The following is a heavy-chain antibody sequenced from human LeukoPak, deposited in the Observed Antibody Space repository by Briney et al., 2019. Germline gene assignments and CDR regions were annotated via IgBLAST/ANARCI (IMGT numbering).Heavy chain of an antibody. CDR3: ARSRLSSGWFDY. D-gene: IGHD6-19*01. CDR1: GFNVSNNY. V-gene: IGHV3-53*01. J-gene: IGHJ4*02. Sequence: PGGSLRLSCVASGFNVSNNYMSWVRQAPGKGLEWVSVIYSGDRTSYADSVKGRFTISRDTSKNTVFLQMNSLTAEDTAVYYCARSRLSSGWFDYWGQGTLVTVPS. CDR2: IYSGDRT.